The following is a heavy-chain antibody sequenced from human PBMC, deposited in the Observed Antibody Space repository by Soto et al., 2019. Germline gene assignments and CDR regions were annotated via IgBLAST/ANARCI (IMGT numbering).Heavy chain of an antibody. J-gene: IGHJ5*02. CDR3: AKDREYQRPDRWFDP. V-gene: IGHV3-30*18. CDR1: GFTFSSYS. D-gene: IGHD2-2*01. CDR2: ISRDGTSS. Sequence: GGSLRLSCAASGFTFSSYSMHWVRQAPGKGLEWVSAISRDGTSSDAADSVKGRFTISRDNSKNTLYLQMNSLRAEDTAVYYCAKDREYQRPDRWFDPWGQGTLVTVSS.